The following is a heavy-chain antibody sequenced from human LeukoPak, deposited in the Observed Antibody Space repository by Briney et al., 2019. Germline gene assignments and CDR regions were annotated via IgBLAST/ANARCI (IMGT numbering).Heavy chain of an antibody. CDR2: ILYDGSDK. Sequence: AGRSLRLSCAASGFIFRGYGLHWARQAPGKGLEWVAVILYDGSDKYYADSVKGRFTISRDNSKNTVSLQMNSLRVEDTAVYYCAKDRGPVRAEYFQLWGQGTLVTVSS. CDR3: AKDRGPVRAEYFQL. D-gene: IGHD3-10*01. V-gene: IGHV3-30*18. CDR1: GFIFRGYG. J-gene: IGHJ1*01.